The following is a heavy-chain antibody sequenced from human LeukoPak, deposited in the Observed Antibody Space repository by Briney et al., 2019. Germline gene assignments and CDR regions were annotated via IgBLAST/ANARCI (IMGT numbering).Heavy chain of an antibody. CDR2: NSDGTIN. J-gene: IGHJ4*02. V-gene: IGHV3-74*01. D-gene: IGHD4-17*01. CDR3: ARVDTVNY. CDR1: GFTLSSYW. Sequence: GGSLRLSCAASGFTLSSYWTHWVRRAPGKGLLWVSRNSDGTINYADSVKGRFTVSRDNAKNTLYLQMNSLRPEDTAVYYCARVDTVNYWGQGTLVTVSS.